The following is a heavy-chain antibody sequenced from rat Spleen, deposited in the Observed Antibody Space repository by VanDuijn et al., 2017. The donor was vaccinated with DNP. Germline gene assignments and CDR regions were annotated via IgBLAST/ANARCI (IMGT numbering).Heavy chain of an antibody. V-gene: IGHV5-35*01. J-gene: IGHJ3*01. Sequence: EVQLVESGGGSVQPGSPLKLSCAASGFSFSSNWLYWIRQAPAKGLEWVASITPDGSTTYYPDTVKGRFLISKDDARNTGYLQMNNLRSEDTARYYCSSGGPNMVQGNWFAYWGQGTLVTVSS. D-gene: IGHD1-11*01. CDR1: GFSFSSNW. CDR2: ITPDGSTT. CDR3: SSGGPNMVQGNWFAY.